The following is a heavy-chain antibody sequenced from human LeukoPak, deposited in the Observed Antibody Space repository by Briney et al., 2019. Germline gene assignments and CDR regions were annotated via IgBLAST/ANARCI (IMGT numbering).Heavy chain of an antibody. CDR2: FDPEDGET. J-gene: IGHJ5*02. CDR3: AISVVPAANQYNWFDP. V-gene: IGHV1-24*01. CDR1: GYTLTELS. D-gene: IGHD2-2*01. Sequence: ASVKVSCKVSGYTLTELSMHWVRQAPGKGLEWMGGFDPEDGETIYAQKFQGRVTMTEDTSTDTAYMELSSLRSEDTAVYYCAISVVPAANQYNWFDPWGQGTLATVSS.